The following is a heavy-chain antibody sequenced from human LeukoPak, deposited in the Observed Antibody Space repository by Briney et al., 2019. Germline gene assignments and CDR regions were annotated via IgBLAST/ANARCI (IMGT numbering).Heavy chain of an antibody. D-gene: IGHD3-3*01. V-gene: IGHV5-51*01. J-gene: IGHJ3*02. CDR3: ARQAYDFWSGYSDLKAAFDI. CDR1: GYSFTIYW. CDR2: IYAGDSDT. Sequence: GESLKISFKGSGYSFTIYWIGWVRQMPGKGQEWMGIIYAGDSDTRYSPSFQGQVTISADKSISTAYLQWSSLKASDTAMYYCARQAYDFWSGYSDLKAAFDIWGQGTMVTVSS.